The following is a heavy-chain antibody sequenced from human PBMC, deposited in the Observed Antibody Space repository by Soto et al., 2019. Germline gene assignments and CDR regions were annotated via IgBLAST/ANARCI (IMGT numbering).Heavy chain of an antibody. D-gene: IGHD2-21*02. CDR3: ASPAFITAILTPVD. J-gene: IGHJ1*01. Sequence: QVQLVESGGGVVQPGRSLKLSCAASGFNFNMFAMHWVLQAPGKGLDWVAVISFDGSKTFYADAVKGRFTISRDNAKNTLSLQMNSLRTEDTAVYYCASPAFITAILTPVDWGHGTLVTISS. CDR2: ISFDGSKT. V-gene: IGHV3-30-3*01. CDR1: GFNFNMFA.